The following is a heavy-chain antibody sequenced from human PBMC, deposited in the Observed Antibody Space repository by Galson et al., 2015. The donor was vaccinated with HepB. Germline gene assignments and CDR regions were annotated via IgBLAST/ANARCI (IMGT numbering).Heavy chain of an antibody. J-gene: IGHJ4*02. V-gene: IGHV3-72*01. CDR1: GFSFSNHY. CDR2: TRNTGNSYTT. D-gene: IGHD2-15*01. Sequence: SLRLSCAASGFSFSNHYMHWVRQAPGKGLEWVGQTRNTGNSYTTEYAASVKGRFTISRDDSENSVNLQMKSLKTEDTAVYYCSRGGFCSGDSCSNFDYWGQGTLVTVSS. CDR3: SRGGFCSGDSCSNFDY.